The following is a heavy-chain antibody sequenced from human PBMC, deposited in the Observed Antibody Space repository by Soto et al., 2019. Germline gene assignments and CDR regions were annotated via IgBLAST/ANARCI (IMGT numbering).Heavy chain of an antibody. V-gene: IGHV4-39*01. J-gene: IGHJ4*02. CDR1: GGSISSSSYY. CDR3: TLLWCGELPN. Sequence: QLQLQESGPGLVKPSETLSLTCTVSGGSISSSSYYWGWIRQPPGKGLEWIGSIYYSGSTYYNPSLKSRVPLPVATSKTQFHLLLRSVTAADTAVDYCTLLWCGELPNCGQGTPVTVSS. D-gene: IGHD3-10*01. CDR2: IYYSGST.